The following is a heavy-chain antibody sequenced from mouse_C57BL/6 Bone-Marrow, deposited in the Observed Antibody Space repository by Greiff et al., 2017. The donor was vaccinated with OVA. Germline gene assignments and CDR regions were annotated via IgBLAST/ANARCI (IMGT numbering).Heavy chain of an antibody. CDR2: INPYNGGT. CDR1: GYTFTDYY. V-gene: IGHV1-19*01. D-gene: IGHD2-1*01. Sequence: EVKLVESGPVLVKPGASVKMSCKASGYTFTDYYMNWVKQSHGKSLEWIGVINPYNGGTSYNQKFKGKATLTVDKSSSTAYMELNSLTSEDSAVYYCARLGGNWKYFDVWGTGTTVTVSS. CDR3: ARLGGNWKYFDV. J-gene: IGHJ1*03.